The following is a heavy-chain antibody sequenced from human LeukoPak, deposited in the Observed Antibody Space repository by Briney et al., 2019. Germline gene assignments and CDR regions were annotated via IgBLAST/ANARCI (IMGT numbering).Heavy chain of an antibody. CDR1: GFTFDDYA. Sequence: GGSLRLSCAASGFTFDDYAMHWVRQAPGKGLEWVANIKQDGSEKYYVDSVKGRFTISRDNAKNSLYLQMNSLRAEDTAVYYCASHNSGYRYWGQGTLVTVSS. CDR2: IKQDGSEK. CDR3: ASHNSGYRY. J-gene: IGHJ4*02. D-gene: IGHD3-22*01. V-gene: IGHV3-7*01.